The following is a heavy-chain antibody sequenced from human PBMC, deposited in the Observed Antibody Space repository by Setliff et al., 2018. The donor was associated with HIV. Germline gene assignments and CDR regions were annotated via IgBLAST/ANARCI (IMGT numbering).Heavy chain of an antibody. CDR2: ISPDGSRN. Sequence: PGESLKISCAASGFTFSRYWMHWVRQAPGQGLEWVASISPDGSRNYCLGSVKGRFTASRDNAKSSLYLQMNSLRAEDTALYYCAKLTRYDSTWYDAEYCQQWGQGTLVTVSS. J-gene: IGHJ1*01. D-gene: IGHD6-13*01. V-gene: IGHV3-7*03. CDR3: AKLTRYDSTWYDAEYCQQ. CDR1: GFTFSRYW.